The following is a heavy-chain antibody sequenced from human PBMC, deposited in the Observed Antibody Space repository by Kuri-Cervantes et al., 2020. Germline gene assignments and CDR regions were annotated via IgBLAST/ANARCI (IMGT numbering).Heavy chain of an antibody. CDR3: AGGQGYCSSTSCYQDAFDI. CDR1: GYTFTIYC. D-gene: IGHD2-2*01. Sequence: ASVKVSCKTSGYTFTIYCVHWVRQVPGQRLEWMGWISTYNGDTNYAQKLQGRVTLTRDTSTTTAYMELRSLRPDDTAVYYCAGGQGYCSSTSCYQDAFDIWGQGTMVTVSS. J-gene: IGHJ3*02. V-gene: IGHV1-18*04. CDR2: ISTYNGDT.